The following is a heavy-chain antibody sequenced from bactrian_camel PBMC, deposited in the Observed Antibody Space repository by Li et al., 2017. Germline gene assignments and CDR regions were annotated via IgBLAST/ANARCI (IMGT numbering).Heavy chain of an antibody. CDR2: IDSDGDT. Sequence: QLVESGGGSVQAGGSLRLSCAARGYTNDTYCMGWFRRPPGKEREGIAVIDSDGDTAYADPAKGRFTISKDNAKNTLTLQMNSLKPEDTAIYYCAAQSGRYVRWGSTAPCSILPYEYDYWGQGTQVTVS. D-gene: IGHD6*01. CDR1: GYTNDTYC. V-gene: IGHV3S6*01. CDR3: AAQSGRYVRWGSTAPCSILPYEYDY. J-gene: IGHJ4*01.